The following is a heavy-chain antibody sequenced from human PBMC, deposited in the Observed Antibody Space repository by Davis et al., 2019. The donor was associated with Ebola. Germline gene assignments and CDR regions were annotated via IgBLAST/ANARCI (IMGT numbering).Heavy chain of an antibody. D-gene: IGHD3-16*01. CDR2: ISGSGKTT. V-gene: IGHV3-23*01. Sequence: GESLKISCAVSGFHFSHYAMSWVRQAPGKGLEWVACISGSGKTTYYADSVEGRFNISRDNSKNTLSLQMNSVRGEDTAVYYCAKDKGFWVPPDWFGPWGQGVQVTVSS. CDR3: AKDKGFWVPPDWFGP. CDR1: GFHFSHYA. J-gene: IGHJ5*02.